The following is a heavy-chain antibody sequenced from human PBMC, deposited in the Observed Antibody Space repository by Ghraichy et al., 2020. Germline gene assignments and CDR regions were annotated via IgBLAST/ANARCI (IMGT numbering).Heavy chain of an antibody. J-gene: IGHJ3*02. V-gene: IGHV3-7*01. CDR3: ARDHGSYYGSSVDAFDI. D-gene: IGHD1-26*01. Sequence: GGSLRLSCAASGFTFSSYWMSWVRQAPGKGLEWVANIKQDGSEKYYVDSVKGRFTISRDNAKNSLYLQMNSLRAEDTAVYYCARDHGSYYGSSVDAFDIWGQGTMVTVSS. CDR1: GFTFSSYW. CDR2: IKQDGSEK.